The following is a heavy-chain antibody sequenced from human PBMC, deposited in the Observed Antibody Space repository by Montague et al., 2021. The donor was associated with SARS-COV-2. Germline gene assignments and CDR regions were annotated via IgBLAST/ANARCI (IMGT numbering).Heavy chain of an antibody. D-gene: IGHD4-17*01. J-gene: IGHJ4*02. CDR2: ISWNSGSI. CDR3: AKALYGDYPFDY. CDR1: GFTFDDYA. V-gene: IGHV3-9*01. Sequence: SLRLSCAASGFTFDDYAMHWVRQAPGKGLEWVSGISWNSGSIGYADSVKGRFTISRDNAKNSLYLQMKSLRAEDTALYYCAKALYGDYPFDYWGQGTLVTVSS.